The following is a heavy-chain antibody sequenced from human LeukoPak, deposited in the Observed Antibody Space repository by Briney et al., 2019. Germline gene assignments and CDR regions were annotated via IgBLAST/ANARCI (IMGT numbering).Heavy chain of an antibody. CDR2: INQDGSEK. J-gene: IGHJ6*02. D-gene: IGHD6-13*01. CDR3: AGDQGLAAAAHSYYGMDV. Sequence: AGGSLRLSCAASGFTFSSYWMSWVRQAPGKGLECVANINQDGSEKYFVDSVKGRFTISRDNAKNSLYLQMNRLRVEDTAVYYCAGDQGLAAAAHSYYGMDVWGQGTTVTVSS. CDR1: GFTFSSYW. V-gene: IGHV3-7*03.